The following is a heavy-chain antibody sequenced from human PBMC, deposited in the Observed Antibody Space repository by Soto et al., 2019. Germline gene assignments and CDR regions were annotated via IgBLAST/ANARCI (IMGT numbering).Heavy chain of an antibody. CDR1: GGSFSGYY. V-gene: IGHV4-34*01. D-gene: IGHD3-10*01. J-gene: IGHJ6*02. CDR2: INHSGST. Sequence: PSETLSLTCAVYGGSFSGYYWSWIRQPPGKGLEWIGEINHSGSTNYNPSLKSRVTISVDTSKNQFSLKLSSVTAADTAVYYCARWKRITMVRGVIIKDSYYYGMDVWGQGTTVTVSS. CDR3: ARWKRITMVRGVIIKDSYYYGMDV.